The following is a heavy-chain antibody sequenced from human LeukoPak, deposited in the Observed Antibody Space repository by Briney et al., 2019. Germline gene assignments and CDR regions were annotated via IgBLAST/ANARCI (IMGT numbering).Heavy chain of an antibody. J-gene: IGHJ4*02. CDR1: GGSISSGGYS. CDR2: IYHSGST. V-gene: IGHV4-30-2*02. CDR3: ASEYCSSTSCYPLN. D-gene: IGHD2-2*01. Sequence: PSQTLSLTCAVSGGSISSGGYSWSWIRQPPGKGLEWIGYIYHSGSTYYNPSLKSRVTISETSKNQFSLKLSSVTAADTAVYYCASEYCSSTSCYPLNRGQGTLVTVSS.